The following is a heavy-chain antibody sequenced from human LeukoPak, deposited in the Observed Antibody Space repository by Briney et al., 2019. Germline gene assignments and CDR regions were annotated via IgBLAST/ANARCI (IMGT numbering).Heavy chain of an antibody. V-gene: IGHV3-53*01. Sequence: GGSLRLSCAASGFTVSSNYMSWVRQAPGKGLEWVSIIYTGGTTHYADSVKGRFTISRDNSKNTVYLQMNSLRVDDTAVYFCARAQRGYFFDYWGQGTLVTVSS. CDR1: GFTVSSNY. D-gene: IGHD5-24*01. CDR3: ARAQRGYFFDY. J-gene: IGHJ4*02. CDR2: IYTGGTT.